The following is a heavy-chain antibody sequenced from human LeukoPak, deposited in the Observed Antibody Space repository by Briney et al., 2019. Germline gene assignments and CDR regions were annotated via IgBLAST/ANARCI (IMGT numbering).Heavy chain of an antibody. Sequence: GASVKVSCKASGYTFTGYYIHWVRQAPGQGLEWMGWINPNSGGTNSAQKFQGRVTMTRNTSISTAYMELSSLRSEDTAVYYCARGTYCSGGSCYSNWFDPWGQGTLVTVSS. V-gene: IGHV1-2*02. D-gene: IGHD2-15*01. J-gene: IGHJ5*02. CDR2: INPNSGGT. CDR1: GYTFTGYY. CDR3: ARGTYCSGGSCYSNWFDP.